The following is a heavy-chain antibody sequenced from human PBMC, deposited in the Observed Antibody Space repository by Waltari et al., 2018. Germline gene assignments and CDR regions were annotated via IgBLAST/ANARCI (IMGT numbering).Heavy chain of an antibody. D-gene: IGHD2-21*02. Sequence: QVQLQQWGAGLLKPSETLSLTCAVYGGSFSGYYWSWIRQPPGKGLEWIGEINHSGSTNYNPSLKSRVTISVDTSKNQFSLKLSSVTAADTAVYYCARLGIVVVTDYYYYGMDVWGQGTTVTVSS. CDR3: ARLGIVVVTDYYYYGMDV. CDR2: INHSGST. V-gene: IGHV4-34*01. J-gene: IGHJ6*02. CDR1: GGSFSGYY.